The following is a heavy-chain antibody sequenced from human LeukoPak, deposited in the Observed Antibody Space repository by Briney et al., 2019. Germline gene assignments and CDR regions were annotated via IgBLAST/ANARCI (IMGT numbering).Heavy chain of an antibody. V-gene: IGHV3-53*01. Sequence: GGPLRLSCAASGFTVSSNYMRGLRQARGEGVEWVSVIYSGCITYYADSVKGRFTISRDNAKNTLYLQMNSLRAEDTAVYYCARDRIEYTYGTGFDYWGQGTLVTVSS. D-gene: IGHD3-10*01. J-gene: IGHJ4*02. CDR3: ARDRIEYTYGTGFDY. CDR1: GFTVSSNY. CDR2: IYSGCIT.